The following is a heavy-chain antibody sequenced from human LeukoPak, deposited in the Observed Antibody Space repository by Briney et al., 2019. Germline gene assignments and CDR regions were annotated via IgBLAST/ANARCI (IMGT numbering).Heavy chain of an antibody. D-gene: IGHD1-1*01. CDR1: RGSISTYY. CDR2: ISTGGST. V-gene: IGHV4-4*09. Sequence: PSETLSLTCTISRGSISTYYWSWIRQPPGKGLEWIGDISTGGSTNYNPSLKSRVTISVDTSKNQFSLNLSSVPAADTAVYYCARRRTTGTTGYFDYWGQGSLVTVSS. CDR3: ARRRTTGTTGYFDY. J-gene: IGHJ4*02.